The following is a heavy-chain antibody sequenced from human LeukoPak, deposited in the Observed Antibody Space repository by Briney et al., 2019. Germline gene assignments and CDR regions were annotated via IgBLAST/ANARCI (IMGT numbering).Heavy chain of an antibody. CDR2: IYYSGNT. D-gene: IGHD3-3*01. CDR3: ARHVTTFGAPNWFDP. CDR1: GGSIRSYY. J-gene: IGHJ5*02. V-gene: IGHV4-59*04. Sequence: PSETLSLTCTVSGGSIRSYYWSWIRQPPGKGLEWVAYIYYSGNTYYNPSLKSRVTISVDTSKNQFSLKLSSVTAANTAVYYCARHVTTFGAPNWFDPWGQGTLVTVSS.